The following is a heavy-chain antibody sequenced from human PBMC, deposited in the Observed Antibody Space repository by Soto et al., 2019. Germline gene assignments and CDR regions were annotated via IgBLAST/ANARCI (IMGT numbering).Heavy chain of an antibody. CDR3: ARRGAYSSSALFDS. V-gene: IGHV4-39*01. J-gene: IGHJ4*02. CDR1: GGSISSSSYY. Sequence: QLQLQESGPGLVKPSETLSLTCTVSGGSISSSSYYWDWIRQPPGKGLEWIGSIYYSVSTYYNPSLKSRVTISVATSKNQFSLKLSSVTAADTAVYYCARRGAYSSSALFDSWGQGTLVTVSS. CDR2: IYYSVST. D-gene: IGHD6-6*01.